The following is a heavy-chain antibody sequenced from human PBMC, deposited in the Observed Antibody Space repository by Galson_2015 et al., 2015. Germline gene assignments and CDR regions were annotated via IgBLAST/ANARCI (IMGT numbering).Heavy chain of an antibody. J-gene: IGHJ1*01. Sequence: VKVSCKASGYTFTSYDINWVRQATGQGLEWMGWMNPNSGNTGYAQKFQGRVTMTRNTSISTAYMELSSLRSEDTAVYYCARDLPADYGGNSPGYFQHWGQGTLVTVSS. V-gene: IGHV1-8*01. CDR3: ARDLPADYGGNSPGYFQH. D-gene: IGHD4-23*01. CDR1: GYTFTSYD. CDR2: MNPNSGNT.